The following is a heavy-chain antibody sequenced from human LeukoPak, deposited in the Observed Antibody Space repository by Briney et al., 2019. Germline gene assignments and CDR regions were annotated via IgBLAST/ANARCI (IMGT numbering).Heavy chain of an antibody. Sequence: PSETLSLTCTVSGGSISSYYWSWIRQPPGKGLEWIGYIYYSGSTNYNPSLKSRVTISVDTSKNQFSLKLSSVTAADTAVYYCARGRITMVRGVLDAFDIWGQGTMVTASS. V-gene: IGHV4-59*01. CDR2: IYYSGST. CDR3: ARGRITMVRGVLDAFDI. CDR1: GGSISSYY. D-gene: IGHD3-10*01. J-gene: IGHJ3*02.